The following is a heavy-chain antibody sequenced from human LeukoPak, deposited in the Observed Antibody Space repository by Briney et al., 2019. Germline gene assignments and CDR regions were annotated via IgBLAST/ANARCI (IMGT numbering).Heavy chain of an antibody. V-gene: IGHV4-34*01. J-gene: IGHJ5*02. Sequence: SETLSLTCAVYGGSFSGYYWSWIRQPPGKGLEWIGEINHSGSTNYNPSLKSRVTISVDTSKNQFSLKLSSVTAADTAVYYCVPLYYYGSGIPSNWFDPWGQGTLVTVSS. CDR3: VPLYYYGSGIPSNWFDP. D-gene: IGHD3-10*01. CDR2: INHSGST. CDR1: GGSFSGYY.